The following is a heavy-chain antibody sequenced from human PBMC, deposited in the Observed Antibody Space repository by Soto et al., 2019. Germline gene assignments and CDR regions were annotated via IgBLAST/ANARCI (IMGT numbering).Heavy chain of an antibody. CDR3: AKYPPEATWRPNSFDY. CDR2: VSHDGSNK. D-gene: IGHD1-26*01. CDR1: GFTFNRSA. V-gene: IGHV3-30*18. Sequence: QVQLVESGGGVVQPGTSLRLSCVSSGFTFNRSAMHWVRRAQGKGPEWVAIVSHDGSNKHYAGPVEVRFTISSDNSKNTFYLQMNGLRVEDTAVYYCAKYPPEATWRPNSFDYWGQGTLVTVSS. J-gene: IGHJ4*02.